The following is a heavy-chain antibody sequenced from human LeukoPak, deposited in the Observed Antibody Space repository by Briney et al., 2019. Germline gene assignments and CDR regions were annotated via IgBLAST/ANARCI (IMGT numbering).Heavy chain of an antibody. CDR3: ARYIVSYPHDAFDI. Sequence: PSETLSLTCAVYGGSLSGYCWSWIRQPPGKGLEWIGEINHSGSTNYNPSLKSRVTMSVDTSKNQFSLKLGSVTAADTAFYYCARYIVSYPHDAFDIWGQGTMVTVSS. CDR2: INHSGST. D-gene: IGHD1-26*01. CDR1: GGSLSGYC. V-gene: IGHV4-34*10. J-gene: IGHJ3*02.